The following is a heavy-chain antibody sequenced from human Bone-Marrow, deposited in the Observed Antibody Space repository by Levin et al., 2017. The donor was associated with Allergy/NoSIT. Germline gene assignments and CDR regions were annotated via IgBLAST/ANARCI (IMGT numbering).Heavy chain of an antibody. J-gene: IGHJ4*02. CDR1: GFTFSSFG. CDR2: ISYDGINK. CDR3: AKDARYSGYDSAELDY. Sequence: GESLKISCAASGFTFSSFGMNWVRQAPGKGLEWVAGISYDGINKYYADSVKGRFTISRDHSKNTLYLQMNSLRAEDTAVYYCAKDARYSGYDSAELDYWGQGTLVIVSS. D-gene: IGHD5-12*01. V-gene: IGHV3-30*18.